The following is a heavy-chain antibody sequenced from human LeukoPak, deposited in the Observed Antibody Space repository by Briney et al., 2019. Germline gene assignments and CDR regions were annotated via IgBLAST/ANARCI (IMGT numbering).Heavy chain of an antibody. CDR2: IRSKAYGGTT. CDR1: GFTFGDYA. D-gene: IGHD3-22*01. V-gene: IGHV3-49*04. CDR3: TRAGVVVVISFDY. J-gene: IGHJ4*02. Sequence: GGSLGLSCTASGFTFGDYAMSWVRQAPGKGLEWVGFIRSKAYGGTTEYAASVKGRFTISRDDSKSIAYLQMNSLKTEDTAVYYCTRAGVVVVISFDYWGQGTLVTVSS.